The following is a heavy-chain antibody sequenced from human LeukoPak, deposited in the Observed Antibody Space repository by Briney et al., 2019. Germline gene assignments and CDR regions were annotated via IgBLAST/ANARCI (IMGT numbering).Heavy chain of an antibody. J-gene: IGHJ4*02. CDR1: GGTFSSYA. Sequence: ASVKVSCKASGGTFSSYAISWVRQAPGQGLEWMGRIIPILGIANYAQKFQGRVTITADKSTSTAYMELSSLRSDDTAVYYCARLSDNFAADYWGRGTLVTVSS. CDR2: IIPILGIA. CDR3: ARLSDNFAADY. D-gene: IGHD1-20*01. V-gene: IGHV1-69*04.